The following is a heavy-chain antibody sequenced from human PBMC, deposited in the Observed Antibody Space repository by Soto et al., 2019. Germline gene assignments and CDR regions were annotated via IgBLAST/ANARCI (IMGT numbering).Heavy chain of an antibody. V-gene: IGHV3-23*01. Sequence: EVQLLESGGGLVQPGGSLRLSCAASGFTFSSYAMSWVRQVPGKGLEWVSAVSGSGGSTYYADSVKGRFTISRDNSKNTLYVQMNSLRAEDTAVYYCAKSPGRYCSSTSCYLDWFDPWGQGTLVTVSS. CDR2: VSGSGGST. D-gene: IGHD2-2*01. CDR1: GFTFSSYA. J-gene: IGHJ5*02. CDR3: AKSPGRYCSSTSCYLDWFDP.